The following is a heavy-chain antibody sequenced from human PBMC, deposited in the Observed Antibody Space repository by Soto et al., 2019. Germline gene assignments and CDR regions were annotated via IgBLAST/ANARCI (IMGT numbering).Heavy chain of an antibody. CDR2: IYYSGST. Sequence: QVQLQESGPGLVKPSETLSLTCTVSGGSISSYYWSWIRQPPGKGLEWIGYIYYSGSTYNPSLKTRVTISVATSKNQSSLKLSSVTAADTAVYYSARRYGASFDYWGQGTLVTVSS. CDR1: GGSISSYY. CDR3: ARRYGASFDY. D-gene: IGHD4-17*01. V-gene: IGHV4-59*01. J-gene: IGHJ4*02.